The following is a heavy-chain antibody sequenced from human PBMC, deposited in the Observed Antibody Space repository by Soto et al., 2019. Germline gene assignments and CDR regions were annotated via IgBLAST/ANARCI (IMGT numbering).Heavy chain of an antibody. V-gene: IGHV3-23*01. CDR2: ISGSGGST. J-gene: IGHJ4*02. D-gene: IGHD3-22*01. CDR1: GFTFSSYA. Sequence: PGGSLRLSCAASGFTFSSYAMSWVRQAPGKGLEWVSAISGSGGSTYYADSVKGRFTISRDNSKNTLYLQMNSLRAEDTAVYYCAKRGYYYDSREYFDYWGQGTLVTVSS. CDR3: AKRGYYYDSREYFDY.